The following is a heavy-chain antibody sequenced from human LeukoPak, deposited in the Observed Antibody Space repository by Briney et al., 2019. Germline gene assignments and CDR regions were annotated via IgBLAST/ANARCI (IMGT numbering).Heavy chain of an antibody. CDR3: ARRPGDYSNFNWFGP. D-gene: IGHD4-11*01. CDR1: GGSISGTSFY. CDR2: ISYSGST. V-gene: IGHV4-39*02. Sequence: SETLSLTCTVSGGSISGTSFYWGWIRQPPGKGLEWGGSISYSGSTYYNPSLKSRVTISLDTSKNHFSLNLSSVTASDTAVYYCARRPGDYSNFNWFGPWGQGTLVTVSS. J-gene: IGHJ5*02.